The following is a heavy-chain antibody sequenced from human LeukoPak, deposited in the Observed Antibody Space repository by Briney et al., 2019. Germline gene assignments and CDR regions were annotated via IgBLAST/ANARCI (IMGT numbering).Heavy chain of an antibody. J-gene: IGHJ6*04. CDR1: GGTFSSYA. Sequence: SVKVSCKASGGTFSSYAISWVRQAPGQGLEWMGGIIPIFGTTNYAQKFQGRVTITADESTSTAYMELSSLRSEDKAVYYCARDFEYYYGSGSLYYYYGMDVWGKGTTVTVSS. V-gene: IGHV1-69*13. CDR3: ARDFEYYYGSGSLYYYYGMDV. CDR2: IIPIFGTT. D-gene: IGHD3-10*01.